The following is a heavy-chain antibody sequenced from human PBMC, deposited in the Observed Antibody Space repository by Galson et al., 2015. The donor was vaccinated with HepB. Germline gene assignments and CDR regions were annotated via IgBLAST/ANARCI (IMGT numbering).Heavy chain of an antibody. CDR3: ARDHMFAFDI. J-gene: IGHJ3*02. D-gene: IGHD3-10*02. V-gene: IGHV3-48*02. CDR1: GFTFSSYS. Sequence: SLRLSCAASGFTFSSYSMNWVRQAPGKGLEWVSYISSSSSTIHYADSVKGRFTISRDNAKNPRYLQMNSLRDEDTAVYYCARDHMFAFDIWGQGRMVTVSS. CDR2: ISSSSSTI.